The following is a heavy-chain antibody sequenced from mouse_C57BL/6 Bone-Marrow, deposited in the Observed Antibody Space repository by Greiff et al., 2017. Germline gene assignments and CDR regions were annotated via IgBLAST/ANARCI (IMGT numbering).Heavy chain of an antibody. CDR2: INPSTGGT. CDR1: GYSFTGYY. J-gene: IGHJ4*01. CDR3: ARERFYYDYVYAMDY. Sequence: VQLQQSGPELVKPGASVKISCKASGYSFTGYYMNWVKQSPEKSLEWIGEINPSTGGTTYNQKFKAKATLTVDKSSSTAYMQLKSLTSEDSAVYYCARERFYYDYVYAMDYWGQGTSVTVSS. D-gene: IGHD2-4*01. V-gene: IGHV1-42*01.